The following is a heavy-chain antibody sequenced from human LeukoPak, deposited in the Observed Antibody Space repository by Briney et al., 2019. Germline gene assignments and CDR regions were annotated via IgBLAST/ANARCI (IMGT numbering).Heavy chain of an antibody. V-gene: IGHV3-7*01. CDR1: GFTFSSYW. CDR3: ATSGYDSRYFDY. Sequence: PGGSLRLSCAASGFTFSSYWMSWVRQAPGKGLEWVANIKQDGSEKYYVDSVKGRFTISRDNAKNSLYLQMNSLSAEDTAVYYCATSGYDSRYFDYWGQGTLVTVSS. CDR2: IKQDGSEK. D-gene: IGHD5-12*01. J-gene: IGHJ4*02.